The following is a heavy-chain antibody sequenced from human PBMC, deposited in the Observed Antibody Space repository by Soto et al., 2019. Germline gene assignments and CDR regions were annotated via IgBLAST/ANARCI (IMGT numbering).Heavy chain of an antibody. V-gene: IGHV1-69*13. CDR2: IIPIFGTA. CDR3: ARDLGDIVVVPAVLYYYGMDV. CDR1: GGTFSSYA. D-gene: IGHD2-2*01. Sequence: ASVKVSCKASGGTFSSYAISWVRQAPGQGLEWMGGIIPIFGTANYAQKFQGRVTITADESTSTAYMELSSLRSEDTAVYYCARDLGDIVVVPAVLYYYGMDVWGQGTTVTVSS. J-gene: IGHJ6*02.